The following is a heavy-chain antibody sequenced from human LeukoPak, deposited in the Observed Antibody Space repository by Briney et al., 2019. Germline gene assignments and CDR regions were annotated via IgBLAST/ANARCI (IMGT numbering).Heavy chain of an antibody. CDR3: ARAEDIVATYDY. Sequence: ASVKVSCKASGYTFTGYYMHWVRQAPGQGLEWMGWINPNSGGTNYAQKFQGRVTMTRDTSLSTAYMELSRLRSDDTAVYYCARAEDIVATYDYWGQGTLVTVSS. J-gene: IGHJ4*02. CDR1: GYTFTGYY. V-gene: IGHV1-2*02. D-gene: IGHD5-12*01. CDR2: INPNSGGT.